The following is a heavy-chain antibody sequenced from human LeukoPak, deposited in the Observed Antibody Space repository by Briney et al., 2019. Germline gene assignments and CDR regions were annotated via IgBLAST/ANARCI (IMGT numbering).Heavy chain of an antibody. CDR1: GFTFSSYS. Sequence: GGSLRLSCAASGFTFSSYSMNWVRQAPGKGLEWVSPISSSSSYIYYADSVKGRFTISRDNAKNSLYLQMNSLRAEDTAVYYCAGKLGYCTNGVCPFWGQGTLVTVSS. CDR2: ISSSSSYI. J-gene: IGHJ4*02. CDR3: AGKLGYCTNGVCPF. D-gene: IGHD2-8*01. V-gene: IGHV3-21*01.